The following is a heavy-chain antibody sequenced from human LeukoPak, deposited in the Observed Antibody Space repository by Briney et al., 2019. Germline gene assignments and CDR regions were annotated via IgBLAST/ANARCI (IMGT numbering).Heavy chain of an antibody. V-gene: IGHV4-59*01. Sequence: SETLSLTCTVSGGSISSYYWSWIRQPPGKGLEWIGYIYYSGSTNYNPSPKSRVTISVDTSKNQFSLKLSSVTAADTAVYYCARAGGSWCPTIDYWGRGTLVTVSS. CDR3: ARAGGSWCPTIDY. CDR2: IYYSGST. CDR1: GGSISSYY. J-gene: IGHJ4*02. D-gene: IGHD6-13*01.